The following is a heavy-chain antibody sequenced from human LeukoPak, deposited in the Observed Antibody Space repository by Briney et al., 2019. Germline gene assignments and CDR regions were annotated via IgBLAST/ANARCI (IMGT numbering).Heavy chain of an antibody. CDR2: IKQDGSEK. D-gene: IGHD3-3*01. V-gene: IGHV3-7*01. Sequence: GGSLRLSCAASGVTFSSYWMSWVRQAPGKGLEWVANIKQDGSEKYYVDSVKGRFTISRDNAKNSLYLQMNSLRAEDTAVYYCARDLRLFWSAYYTGSDAFDIWGQGTMVTVSS. CDR1: GVTFSSYW. J-gene: IGHJ3*02. CDR3: ARDLRLFWSAYYTGSDAFDI.